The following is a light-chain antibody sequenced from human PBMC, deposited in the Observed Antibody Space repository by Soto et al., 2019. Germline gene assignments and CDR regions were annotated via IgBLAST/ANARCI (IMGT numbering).Light chain of an antibody. CDR2: DAS. CDR1: ESIATW. V-gene: IGKV1-5*01. Sequence: DVHMTQSPSTLSSSVGDRVTITCRASESIATWLAWYQQKPGKAPKLLISDASSLESGVLSRFSGGGSGTEFTLTISGLQPDDFATYYCHQYNSFVGQGTKLEI. CDR3: HQYNSF. J-gene: IGKJ2*01.